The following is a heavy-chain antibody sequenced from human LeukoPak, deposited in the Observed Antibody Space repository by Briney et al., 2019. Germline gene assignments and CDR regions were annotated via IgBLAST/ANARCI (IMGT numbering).Heavy chain of an antibody. Sequence: GASVKVSCRASEYTFTSYAMHWVRQAPGQRLEWMGWINAGNGNTKYSQTFQGRVTITRDTSASTAYMELSRLRSEDTAVYYCAREIVVVPAATSKDYCMDVWGKGTTVTVSS. CDR3: AREIVVVPAATSKDYCMDV. D-gene: IGHD2-2*01. CDR2: INAGNGNT. J-gene: IGHJ6*04. CDR1: EYTFTSYA. V-gene: IGHV1-3*01.